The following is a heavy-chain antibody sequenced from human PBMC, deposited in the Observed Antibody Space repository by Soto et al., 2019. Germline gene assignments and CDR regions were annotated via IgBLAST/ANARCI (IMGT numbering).Heavy chain of an antibody. CDR3: ARTDGSDRVLLYAFDI. Sequence: QVQLQESGPGLVKPSQTLSLTCTVSGGSISSGGYYWSWLRQHPGKGLEWIGYIYYSGSTYYNPSLKSRVTISVDTSKNQFSLKLSSVTAADTAVYYCARTDGSDRVLLYAFDIWGQGTMVTVSS. D-gene: IGHD1-26*01. J-gene: IGHJ3*02. CDR1: GGSISSGGYY. CDR2: IYYSGST. V-gene: IGHV4-31*03.